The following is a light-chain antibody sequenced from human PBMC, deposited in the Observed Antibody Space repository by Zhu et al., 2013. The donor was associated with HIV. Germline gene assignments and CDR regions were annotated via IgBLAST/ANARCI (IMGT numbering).Light chain of an antibody. CDR2: DAS. V-gene: IGKV1-5*01. CDR1: QDIGDW. Sequence: IQMTQSPSTLSASVGDRVTITCRASQDIGDWVAWYQQKPGKAPNLLIYDASSLMGGVPSRFSGSGSETEFTLTVTSLQAEDFATYYCQQYNSAPRTFGQGPRW. J-gene: IGKJ1*01. CDR3: QQYNSAPRT.